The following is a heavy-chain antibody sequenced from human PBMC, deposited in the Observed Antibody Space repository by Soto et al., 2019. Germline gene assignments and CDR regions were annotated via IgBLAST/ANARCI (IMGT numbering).Heavy chain of an antibody. CDR2: IRSKPNNYAT. V-gene: IGHV3-73*01. CDR3: AKTPMRAVVVDAFDI. D-gene: IGHD3-22*01. CDR1: GFTFSTYS. J-gene: IGHJ3*02. Sequence: GGSLRLSCAASGFTFSTYSMNWVRQASWKGLEWLGRIRSKPNNYATEYAASVQGRFTISRDDSKNTAYLEMNSLKTEDTAVYYCAKTPMRAVVVDAFDIWGQGTKVTVSS.